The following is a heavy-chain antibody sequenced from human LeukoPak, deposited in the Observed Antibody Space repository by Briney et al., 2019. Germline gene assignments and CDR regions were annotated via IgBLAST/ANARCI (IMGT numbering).Heavy chain of an antibody. CDR3: ARGKYYDSSGYLSTPDDAFDI. Sequence: PSETLSLTCTVSGGSISSYYWSWIRQPPGKGLEWIGYIYYSGSTNYNPSLKSRDTISVDTSKNQFSLKLSSVTAADTAVYYCARGKYYDSSGYLSTPDDAFDIWGQGTMVTVSS. J-gene: IGHJ3*02. D-gene: IGHD3-22*01. V-gene: IGHV4-59*01. CDR2: IYYSGST. CDR1: GGSISSYY.